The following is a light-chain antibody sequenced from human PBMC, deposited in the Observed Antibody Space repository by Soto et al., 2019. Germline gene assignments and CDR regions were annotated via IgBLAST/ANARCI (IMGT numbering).Light chain of an antibody. CDR1: QSISSSY. J-gene: IGKJ1*01. CDR3: QQYGSSPWT. CDR2: GAS. Sequence: EIVLTQSPGTLSLSPGERATPSCRASQSISSSYLAWYQQKPGQAPRLLIYGASSRATGIPDRFSGSGSGTDFTLTISRLEREDFAVYYCQQYGSSPWTFGQGTRVEVK. V-gene: IGKV3-20*01.